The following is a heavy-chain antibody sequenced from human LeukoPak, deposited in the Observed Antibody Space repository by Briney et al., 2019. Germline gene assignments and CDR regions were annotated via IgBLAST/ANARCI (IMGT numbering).Heavy chain of an antibody. J-gene: IGHJ4*02. Sequence: GGSLRLSCAASGFSFRTYWMSWVRQAPGKGLEWVANINQDGSDIYYMDAVKGRFTLSRDNAKNSLPLQMHSLSPEDTAVYLCARDRDDRSHYYGDHWGQGTLVTVPS. D-gene: IGHD3-22*01. V-gene: IGHV3-7*01. CDR2: INQDGSDI. CDR3: ARDRDDRSHYYGDH. CDR1: GFSFRTYW.